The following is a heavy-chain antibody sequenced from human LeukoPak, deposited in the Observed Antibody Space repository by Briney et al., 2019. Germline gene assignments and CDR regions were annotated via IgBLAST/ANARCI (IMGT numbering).Heavy chain of an antibody. Sequence: GASVKVSCKASGYTFTSYAMHWVRQAPGQRLEWMGWINAGNGNTKYSQKFQGRVTITRDTSASTAYMELSSLRSEDTAVYYCARDTDWMAPTIVVENWFDPWGQGTLVTVSS. V-gene: IGHV1-3*01. CDR1: GYTFTSYA. CDR2: INAGNGNT. J-gene: IGHJ5*02. D-gene: IGHD3-22*01. CDR3: ARDTDWMAPTIVVENWFDP.